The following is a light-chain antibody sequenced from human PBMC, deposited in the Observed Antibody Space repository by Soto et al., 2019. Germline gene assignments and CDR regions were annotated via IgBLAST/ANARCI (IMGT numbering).Light chain of an antibody. CDR3: QQSYSTPPT. J-gene: IGKJ1*01. CDR1: QSISTY. Sequence: DIQMTQSPSSLSASIGDRVTITCRASQSISTYLNWYQHKPGKAPKLLIYAASSLQSGVLSRFSGSGSGTDFTLTISSLQPEDFATYYCQQSYSTPPTFGQGTKVEIK. V-gene: IGKV1-39*01. CDR2: AAS.